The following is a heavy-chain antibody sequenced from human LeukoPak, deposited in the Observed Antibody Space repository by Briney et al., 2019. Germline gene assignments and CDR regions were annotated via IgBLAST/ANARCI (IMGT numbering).Heavy chain of an antibody. V-gene: IGHV1-8*01. CDR1: GYTFTSCD. Sequence: ASVKVSCKASGYTFTSCDINWVRQATGQGLEWMGWMDPNSGNTGYAQKFQGRVTMTRNTSISTAYMELSSLKASDTAMYYCARPRGLWSGQDAFNIWGQGTMVTVSS. CDR2: MDPNSGNT. J-gene: IGHJ3*02. D-gene: IGHD3-3*01. CDR3: ARPRGLWSGQDAFNI.